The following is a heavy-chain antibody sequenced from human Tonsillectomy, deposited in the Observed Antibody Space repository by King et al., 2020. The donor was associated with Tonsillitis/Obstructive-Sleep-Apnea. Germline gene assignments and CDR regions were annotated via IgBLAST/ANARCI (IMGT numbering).Heavy chain of an antibody. V-gene: IGHV4-34*01. J-gene: IGHJ6*03. D-gene: IGHD2-2*02. CDR2: INHSGST. Sequence: VQLQQWGAGLLKPSETLSLTCAVYGGSFSGYYWSWIRQPPGKGLEWIGEINHSGSTNYNPSLKSRVTISVDTSKNQFSLKLSSVTAADTAVYYCARGKGCGSSTSCYTVYYYYYYMDVWGKGTTVTVSS. CDR3: ARGKGCGSSTSCYTVYYYYYYMDV. CDR1: GGSFSGYY.